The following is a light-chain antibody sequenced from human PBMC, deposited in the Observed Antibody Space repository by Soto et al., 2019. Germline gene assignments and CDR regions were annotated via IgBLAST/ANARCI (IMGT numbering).Light chain of an antibody. Sequence: QSVLTQSPSASASLGASVKLTCTLTIGHSSYAIAWHQQQPEKGPRYLMKLNSDGSHNKGDGIPDRFSGSSSGAERYLTISSLQSEDEAIYYCQTWDTGTWVFGGGTKVTVL. V-gene: IGLV4-69*01. CDR1: IGHSSYA. J-gene: IGLJ3*02. CDR3: QTWDTGTWV. CDR2: LNSDGSH.